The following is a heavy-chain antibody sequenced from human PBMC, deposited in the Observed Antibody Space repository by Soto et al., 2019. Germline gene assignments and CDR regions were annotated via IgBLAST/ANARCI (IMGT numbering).Heavy chain of an antibody. V-gene: IGHV4-31*03. D-gene: IGHD4-17*01. Sequence: QVQLQESGPGLVKPSQTLSLTCTVSGVSISRGGYYWGWILQHPGKGLEWIGYIYYSSSTYYNTSIDSRVTISVDTCKNQFALKLSSVTAAYTAVYYCARVGYDGDFDYWGQGTLVAVSS. CDR3: ARVGYDGDFDY. CDR2: IYYSSST. CDR1: GVSISRGGYY. J-gene: IGHJ4*02.